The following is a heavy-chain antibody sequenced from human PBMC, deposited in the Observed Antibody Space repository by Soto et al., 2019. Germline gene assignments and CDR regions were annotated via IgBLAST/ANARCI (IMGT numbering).Heavy chain of an antibody. D-gene: IGHD2-2*01. V-gene: IGHV3-30-3*01. CDR2: ISYDGSNK. J-gene: IGHJ4*02. Sequence: PGGSLRLSCAASGFTFSSYAMHWVRQAPGKGLEWVAVISYDGSNKYYADSVKGRFTISRDNSKNTLYLQMNSLRAEDTAVYYCARGPYCSSTSCYFGLPGDYWGQGTLVTVSS. CDR3: ARGPYCSSTSCYFGLPGDY. CDR1: GFTFSSYA.